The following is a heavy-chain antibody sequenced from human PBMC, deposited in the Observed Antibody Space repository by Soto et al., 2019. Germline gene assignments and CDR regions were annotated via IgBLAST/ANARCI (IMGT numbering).Heavy chain of an antibody. CDR2: ISGSGGST. D-gene: IGHD3-3*01. Sequence: GGSLRLSCAASGFTFSSYAMSWVRQAPGKGLEWVSAISGSGGSTYYADSVKGRFTISRDNSKNTLYLQMNSLRAEDTAVYYCAKDQVALMEWLNTIFGVVIDYWGQGTLVTVSS. V-gene: IGHV3-23*01. CDR1: GFTFSSYA. CDR3: AKDQVALMEWLNTIFGVVIDY. J-gene: IGHJ4*02.